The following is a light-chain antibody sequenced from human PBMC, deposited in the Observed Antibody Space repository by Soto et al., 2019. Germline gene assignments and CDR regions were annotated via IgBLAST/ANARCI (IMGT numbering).Light chain of an antibody. CDR2: DAS. CDR3: QQRSNWPPIT. J-gene: IGKJ5*01. Sequence: EIVLTQAPATLSLSPGERATLSCRASQSIGLAIAWYQQKPGQPPRLLFFDASNRVTGVPARFSGSGSGTDFTLTISSLEPEDFAVYYCQQRSNWPPITFGQGTRLEI. V-gene: IGKV3-11*01. CDR1: QSIGLA.